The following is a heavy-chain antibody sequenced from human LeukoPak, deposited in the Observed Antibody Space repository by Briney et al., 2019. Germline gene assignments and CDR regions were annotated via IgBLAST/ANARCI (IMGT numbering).Heavy chain of an antibody. J-gene: IGHJ6*03. D-gene: IGHD3-16*01. Sequence: GGSLRLSCAASGFTFSSYAMSWVRQAPGKGLEWVSDILDSGYSTYYANSVKGRFTISRDNSNNTLYLQMNSLRAEDTAVYYCAKLGGHPLHNYYVGVWGKGTTVAVSS. CDR1: GFTFSSYA. CDR2: ILDSGYST. V-gene: IGHV3-23*01. CDR3: AKLGGHPLHNYYVGV.